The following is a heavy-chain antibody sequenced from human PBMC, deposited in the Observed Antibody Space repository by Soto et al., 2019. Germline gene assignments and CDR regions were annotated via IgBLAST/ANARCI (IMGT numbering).Heavy chain of an antibody. CDR3: TTYKEEEDGWYGDY. Sequence: EVQLVESGGGLVKPGGSLRLSCAASGFTFSNAWMNWVRQAPGKGLEWVGRINSKTDGGTTDYAAPGKGIFTISRNDSKHTLYVQMNSVKTEDAAVYYCTTYKEEEDGWYGDYWGQGTLVTVSS. CDR1: GFTFSNAW. D-gene: IGHD6-19*01. CDR2: INSKTDGGTT. V-gene: IGHV3-15*07. J-gene: IGHJ4*02.